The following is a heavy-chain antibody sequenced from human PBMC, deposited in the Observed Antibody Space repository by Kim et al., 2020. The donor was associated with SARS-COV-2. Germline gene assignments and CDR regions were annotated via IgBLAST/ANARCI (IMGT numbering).Heavy chain of an antibody. CDR2: ISPDGTDT. CDR3: AREPRLLDS. Sequence: GGSLRLSCTASGFTFSTYHMTWVRQTPGKGLEWVANISPDGTDTFYVNSVKGRFTISKDNAKDSLFLEMNSLRDEDTAVYYCAREPRLLDSLGQGTLVTVSP. D-gene: IGHD2-21*02. CDR1: GFTFSTYH. V-gene: IGHV3-7*01. J-gene: IGHJ4*02.